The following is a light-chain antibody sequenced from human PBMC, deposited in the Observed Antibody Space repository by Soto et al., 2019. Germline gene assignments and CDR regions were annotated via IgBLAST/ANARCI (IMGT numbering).Light chain of an antibody. V-gene: IGLV2-23*02. Sequence: QSVLTQPASVSGSPGQSITISCTGTSRDVGNYNLVSWYQQHPGKAPKLVVYEVIKRPSGVSNRFSGSKSGNTASLTISGLQAEDEADYSCCSYAGANWVFGGGTKLTVL. CDR2: EVI. CDR1: SRDVGNYNL. CDR3: CSYAGANWV. J-gene: IGLJ3*02.